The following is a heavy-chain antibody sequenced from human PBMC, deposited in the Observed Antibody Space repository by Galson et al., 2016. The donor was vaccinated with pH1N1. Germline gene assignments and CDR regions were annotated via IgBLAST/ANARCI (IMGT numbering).Heavy chain of an antibody. CDR1: GFTFSSHG. V-gene: IGHV3-23*01. CDR2: ITGGGRT. J-gene: IGHJ4*02. CDR3: AKDVAVAGTNYSDH. Sequence: SLRLSCAASGFTFSSHGMSWVRQTPGRGLEWLSHITGGGRTYAADSVKGRFTISRDNSKNTVYLEMNSLRAEDTAVYFCAKDVAVAGTNYSDHWGQGTLVTISS. D-gene: IGHD6-19*01.